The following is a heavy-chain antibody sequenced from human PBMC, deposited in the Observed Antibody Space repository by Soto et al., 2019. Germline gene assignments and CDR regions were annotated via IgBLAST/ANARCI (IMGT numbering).Heavy chain of an antibody. CDR1: GFTFSSYA. D-gene: IGHD3-16*01. V-gene: IGHV3-23*01. CDR2: ISRSGDST. CDR3: AKGAFAGYYYYGMDV. Sequence: GSLRLSCAASGFTFSSYAMTWVRQAPGKGLEWVSAISRSGDSTYYADSVKGRFTISRDNSKNTLYLQMNSLRAEDTAVYYCAKGAFAGYYYYGMDVWGQGTTVTVSS. J-gene: IGHJ6*02.